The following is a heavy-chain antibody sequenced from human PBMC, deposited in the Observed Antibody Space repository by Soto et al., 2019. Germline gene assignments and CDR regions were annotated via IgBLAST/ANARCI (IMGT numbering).Heavy chain of an antibody. V-gene: IGHV4-34*01. D-gene: IGHD6-13*01. Sequence: SETLSLTCAVYGGSFSGYYWSWIRQPPGKGLEWIGEINHSGSNNYNPSLKSRVTISVDTSKNQFSLKLSSVTAADTAVYFFSRKRGSRNWFAFCGRGT. CDR3: SRKRGSRNWFAF. J-gene: IGHJ5*01. CDR1: GGSFSGYY. CDR2: INHSGSN.